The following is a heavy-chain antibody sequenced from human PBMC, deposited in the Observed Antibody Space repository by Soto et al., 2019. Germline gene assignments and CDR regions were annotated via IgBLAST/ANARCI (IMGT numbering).Heavy chain of an antibody. Sequence: QLQESGPGLVRPSETLSLTCSVSGGSVNGGPYYWSWIRQPPGKGLEYIGYVHHSGSTNYSPALNSRPTXPXAXSXXQVSLRLTYATAADPAVYYCARGRPRSAARLTPSAKYGLDVWGQGTTVVVSS. CDR1: GGSVNGGPYY. J-gene: IGHJ6*02. CDR2: VHHSGST. CDR3: ARGRPRSAARLTPSAKYGLDV. V-gene: IGHV4-61*01. D-gene: IGHD6-6*01.